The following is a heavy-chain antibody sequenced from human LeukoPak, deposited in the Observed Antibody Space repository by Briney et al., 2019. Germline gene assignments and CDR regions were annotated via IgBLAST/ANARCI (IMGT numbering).Heavy chain of an antibody. D-gene: IGHD6-13*01. CDR2: INHSGST. J-gene: IGHJ5*02. Sequence: SETLSLTCAVYGGSFSGYYWSWIRQPPGKGLEWIGEINHSGSTNYNPSLKSRVTISVDTSKNQFSLKLSSVTAADTAVYYCARGRRYSSRGWFDPWGQGTLVNVSS. V-gene: IGHV4-34*01. CDR3: ARGRRYSSRGWFDP. CDR1: GGSFSGYY.